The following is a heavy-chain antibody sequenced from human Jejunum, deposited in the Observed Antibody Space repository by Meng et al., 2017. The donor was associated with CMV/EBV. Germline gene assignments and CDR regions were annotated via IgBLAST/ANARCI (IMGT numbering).Heavy chain of an antibody. Sequence: SGVTFDDYAMHWVRQAPGKGLEWVSGISWNSGRIGYADSVKGRFTISRDNAKNSLYLQMNSLRAEDTAFYYCAKDKGRNYYYGMDVWGQGTTVTVSS. CDR1: GVTFDDYA. CDR2: ISWNSGRI. CDR3: AKDKGRNYYYGMDV. V-gene: IGHV3-9*01. J-gene: IGHJ6*02.